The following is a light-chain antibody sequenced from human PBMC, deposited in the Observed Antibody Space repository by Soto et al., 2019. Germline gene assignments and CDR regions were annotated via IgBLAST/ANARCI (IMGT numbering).Light chain of an antibody. Sequence: DIPMTQSPSSLSASVGDRVTITCRASQSISSYLNWYQQKPGKAPKLLIYAASSLQSGVPSSFSGSGSGTDFTLNISSLQPEDFATYYCQQSYSTPWTFGQGTKVEIK. CDR2: AAS. CDR1: QSISSY. V-gene: IGKV1-39*01. CDR3: QQSYSTPWT. J-gene: IGKJ1*01.